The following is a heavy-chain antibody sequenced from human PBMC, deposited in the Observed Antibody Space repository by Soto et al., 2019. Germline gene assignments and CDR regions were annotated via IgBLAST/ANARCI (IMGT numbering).Heavy chain of an antibody. Sequence: QVQLVQSGAEVEKPGASVKISCKASGYSFTSQYVHWVRQAPGQGLEWMGIINPNGGSTTYAQKFQGKAPLDRDTSTGTGPMELGSLTSGDTAVFYCAGEEGLRRGGGGTEPLDIWGQGTMVTVAS. CDR1: GYSFTSQY. CDR3: AGEEGLRRGGGGTEPLDI. D-gene: IGHD5-12*01. V-gene: IGHV1-46*03. CDR2: INPNGGST. J-gene: IGHJ3*02.